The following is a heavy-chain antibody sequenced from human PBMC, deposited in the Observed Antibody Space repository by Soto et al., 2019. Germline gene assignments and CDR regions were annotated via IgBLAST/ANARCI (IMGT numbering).Heavy chain of an antibody. J-gene: IGHJ6*02. CDR3: ATDGFNKPGYYYGMGV. CDR2: IWSDASNK. Sequence: ESGGGVVQPGGSLRLSCAASVFSFSNHGMHWVRQAPGKGLEWVAAIWSDASNKYYADSGKGRFTISRDNSKNTLYLQMNTLRAEDTAVYYCATDGFNKPGYYYGMGVWGQGTTVTVSS. CDR1: VFSFSNHG. D-gene: IGHD6-25*01. V-gene: IGHV3-33*03.